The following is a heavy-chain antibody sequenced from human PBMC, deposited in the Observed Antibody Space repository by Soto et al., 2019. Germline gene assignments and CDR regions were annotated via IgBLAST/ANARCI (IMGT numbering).Heavy chain of an antibody. Sequence: SETLSLTCVVSGASISTSYWSWVRQPAGKRLQWIGRIFADGNTNSSPSLKGRVSMAIDKWQNQISLQLTSVTAADTAIYYCVRDIIVALDYWGQGAQVTVSS. J-gene: IGHJ4*02. CDR3: VRDIIVALDY. V-gene: IGHV4-4*07. CDR2: IFADGNT. CDR1: GASISTSY. D-gene: IGHD2-21*01.